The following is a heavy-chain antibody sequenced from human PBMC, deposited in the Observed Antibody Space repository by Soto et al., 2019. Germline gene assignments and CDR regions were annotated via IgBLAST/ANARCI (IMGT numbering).Heavy chain of an antibody. CDR2: ISGSGGST. CDR1: GFTFSSDA. CDR3: AKWSLMVSWFHP. J-gene: IGHJ5*02. V-gene: IGHV3-23*01. D-gene: IGHD2-8*01. Sequence: GGSLRLSCAASGFTFSSDAMRWVRQAPRKGLERVKAISGSGGSTYYADSAKGRFTITRDNSKNTLYLQINSLRAEDTAGYYCAKWSLMVSWFHPWGQGTLVTVAS.